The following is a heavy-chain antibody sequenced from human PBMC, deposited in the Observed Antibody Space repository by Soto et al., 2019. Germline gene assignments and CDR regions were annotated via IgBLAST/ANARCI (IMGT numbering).Heavy chain of an antibody. J-gene: IGHJ4*02. V-gene: IGHV4-4*02. CDR3: ATLGGRGWDNFDY. D-gene: IGHD6-19*01. CDR2: INHSGST. CDR1: GGSGTIGNW. Sequence: PSEALSLTCAVSGGSGTIGNWWTWVRQPPGKGLEWIGEINHSGSTNYNPSLKSRVTISVDKSKNQFSLKLTSVTAADTAVYYCATLGGRGWDNFDYWGQGTLVTVSS.